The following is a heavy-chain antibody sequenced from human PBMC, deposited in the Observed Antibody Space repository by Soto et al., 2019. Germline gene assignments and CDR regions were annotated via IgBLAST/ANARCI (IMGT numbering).Heavy chain of an antibody. Sequence: SETLSLTCTVSGGSISSGGYYWSWIRQHPGKGLEWIGYIYYSGSTYYNPSLKSRVTISVDTSKNQFSLKLSSVTAADTAVYYCARDWKFIPNHDYYYGMDVWGQGTTVTVSS. CDR1: GGSISSGGYY. CDR3: ARDWKFIPNHDYYYGMDV. CDR2: IYYSGST. D-gene: IGHD1-1*01. V-gene: IGHV4-31*03. J-gene: IGHJ6*02.